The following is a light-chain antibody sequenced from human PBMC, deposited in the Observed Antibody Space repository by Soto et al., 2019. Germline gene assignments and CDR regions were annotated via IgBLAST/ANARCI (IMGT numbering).Light chain of an antibody. V-gene: IGKV3-15*01. CDR2: GAS. J-gene: IGKJ3*01. CDR3: QQYSNWPT. Sequence: EIVMTQSPATLSVSPGERATLSCRASQSVSSNLAWYQQKPGQAPRLLIYGASTRATGIPVRFSGSGSGTEFTLTISSLQSEDFAVYYCQQYSNWPTFGPGTKVDIK. CDR1: QSVSSN.